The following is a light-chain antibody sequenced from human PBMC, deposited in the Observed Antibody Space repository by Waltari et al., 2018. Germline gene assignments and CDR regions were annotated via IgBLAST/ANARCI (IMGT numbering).Light chain of an antibody. Sequence: DIQMTQSPSSLSASVVDRVTITCQASQDISKSLNWYQHKPGKAPKRLIYDASNLETGVPSRFSASGSGTDFAFAISSLQPEDIGTYYCQQYEDVLPTFGPGTKVDFK. J-gene: IGKJ3*01. CDR3: QQYEDVLPT. V-gene: IGKV1-33*01. CDR1: QDISKS. CDR2: DAS.